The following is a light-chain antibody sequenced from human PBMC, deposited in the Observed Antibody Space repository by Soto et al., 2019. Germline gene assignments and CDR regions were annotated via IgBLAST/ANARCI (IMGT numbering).Light chain of an antibody. J-gene: IGKJ1*01. Sequence: EIVMTQSPATLSVSPGERATLSCRASQSVSSSLAWYQQRPGQAPRLPIYGASTRATGIPARFSGSGSGTEFTLTISSLQSEDFAIYYCQQYNSWQTFGQGTKVEIK. CDR3: QQYNSWQT. CDR1: QSVSSS. CDR2: GAS. V-gene: IGKV3-15*01.